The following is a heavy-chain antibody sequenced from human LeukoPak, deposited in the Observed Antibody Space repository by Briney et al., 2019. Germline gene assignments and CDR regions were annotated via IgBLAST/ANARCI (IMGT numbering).Heavy chain of an antibody. Sequence: GGSLRLSCAASGFTFSSYWMSWVRQVPGKGLEWVANINQDESKKYYVDSVKGRFTISRDDAKNSLYLQMNSLRADDTAVYYCARGSTSNSIDYWGQGTLVTVSS. CDR1: GFTFSSYW. J-gene: IGHJ4*02. V-gene: IGHV3-7*01. CDR3: ARGSTSNSIDY. D-gene: IGHD4-11*01. CDR2: INQDESKK.